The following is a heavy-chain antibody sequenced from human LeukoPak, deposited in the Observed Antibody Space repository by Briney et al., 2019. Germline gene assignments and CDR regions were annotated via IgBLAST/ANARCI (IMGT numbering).Heavy chain of an antibody. D-gene: IGHD6-19*01. V-gene: IGHV3-23*01. Sequence: GGSLRLSCAASGFTFSSYAMSWVRQAPGKGLEWVSSIFGSGGSTYYADSVRGRFTISRDNSKNTLYLQMNSLRAEDTALYYCAKHDSSGWYSAFDIWGQGTMVTVSS. CDR3: AKHDSSGWYSAFDI. J-gene: IGHJ3*02. CDR1: GFTFSSYA. CDR2: IFGSGGST.